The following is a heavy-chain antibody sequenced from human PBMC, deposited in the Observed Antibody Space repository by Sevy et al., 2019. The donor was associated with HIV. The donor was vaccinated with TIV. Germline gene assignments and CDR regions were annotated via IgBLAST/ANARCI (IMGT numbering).Heavy chain of an antibody. V-gene: IGHV4-4*07. J-gene: IGHJ4*02. CDR2: IYPSGRT. CDR1: GCSVSSYY. CDR3: ARDYYGDYGWVVDY. D-gene: IGHD4-17*01. Sequence: SETLSLTCTVSGCSVSSYYWSWIRQPAGKGLEWIGRIYPSGRTNYNPSLKSRVTMSVDTSKNQFSLKMSSVTAADTAAYFCARDYYGDYGWVVDYWGQGTLVTVSS.